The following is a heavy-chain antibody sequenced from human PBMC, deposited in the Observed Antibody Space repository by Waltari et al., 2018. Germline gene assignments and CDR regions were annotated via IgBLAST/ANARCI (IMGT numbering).Heavy chain of an antibody. D-gene: IGHD3-22*01. CDR3: ARGVYYVRSGYWGYYFDY. CDR1: GGTFSSST. CDR2: IIPILGIA. J-gene: IGHJ4*02. Sequence: QVQLVQSGAEVTKPGSSVKVSCKASGGTFSSSTIRWLRQAPGQGLEWMGRIIPILGIANYAQKFQGRVTITADKSTSTAYMELSSLRAEDTAVYYCARGVYYVRSGYWGYYFDYWGQGTLVTVSS. V-gene: IGHV1-69*02.